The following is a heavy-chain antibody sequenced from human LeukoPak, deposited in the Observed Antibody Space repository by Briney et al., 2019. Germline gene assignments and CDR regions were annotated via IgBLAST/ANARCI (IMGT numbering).Heavy chain of an antibody. J-gene: IGHJ4*02. D-gene: IGHD3-10*01. Sequence: GGSLRLSCAASGFTFDDYGMSWVRQAPGKGLEWVSGINWNGGSTGYADSVKGRFTISRDNAKNSLYLQMNSLRAEDTALYYCARVQGYYYGSGSYYNVTGDYYFDYWGQGTMVTVSS. CDR1: GFTFDDYG. CDR2: INWNGGST. V-gene: IGHV3-20*04. CDR3: ARVQGYYYGSGSYYNVTGDYYFDY.